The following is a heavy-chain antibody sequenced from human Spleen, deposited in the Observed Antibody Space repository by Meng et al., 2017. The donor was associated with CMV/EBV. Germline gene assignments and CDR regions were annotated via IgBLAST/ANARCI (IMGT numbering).Heavy chain of an antibody. CDR1: GFTFSSYA. V-gene: IGHV3-23*01. Sequence: GESLKISCVVSGFTFSSYAMSWVRQAPGKGLEWVSVISAGGGTTYYADSVKGRFTISRDNAKNSLSLQMNSLRAEDTAVYYCARDPLLTIFGERGAFDIWGQGTMVTVSS. CDR2: ISAGGGTT. J-gene: IGHJ3*02. CDR3: ARDPLLTIFGERGAFDI. D-gene: IGHD3-3*01.